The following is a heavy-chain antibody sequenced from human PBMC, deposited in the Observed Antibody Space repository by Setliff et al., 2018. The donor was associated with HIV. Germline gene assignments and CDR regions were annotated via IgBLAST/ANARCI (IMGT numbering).Heavy chain of an antibody. CDR3: ARYTSKVDWFDP. J-gene: IGHJ5*02. CDR2: IHYNGRT. V-gene: IGHV4-39*01. Sequence: SETLSLTCSVSGGSITNDDYYWGWIRQPPGKGLEWIAIIHYNGRTYYDPSLKSRVTIFVDTSKTQFYLKLRSVTASDTAVYYCARYTSKVDWFDPWGQGTLVTVSS. CDR1: GGSITNDDYY. D-gene: IGHD2-2*02.